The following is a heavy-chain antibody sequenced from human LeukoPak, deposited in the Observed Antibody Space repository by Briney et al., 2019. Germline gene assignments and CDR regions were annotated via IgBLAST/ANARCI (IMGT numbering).Heavy chain of an antibody. CDR2: INPNSGGT. CDR3: ARVGQQLEELDY. CDR1: GYTFTAYY. V-gene: IGHV1-2*02. D-gene: IGHD6-13*01. Sequence: GPPLKAPCKAFGYTFTAYYMHWVRQAPGKGLEWMGWINPNSGGTNYAQKLQGRVTMTTDTSTSTAYMELRSLRSDDTAVYYCARVGQQLEELDYWGQGTLVTVSS. J-gene: IGHJ4*02.